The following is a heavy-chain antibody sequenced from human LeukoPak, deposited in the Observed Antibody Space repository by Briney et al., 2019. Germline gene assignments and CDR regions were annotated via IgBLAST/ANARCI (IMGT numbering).Heavy chain of an antibody. J-gene: IGHJ4*02. CDR2: INQDGSEK. CDR1: GFTFSSYW. V-gene: IGHV3-7*01. Sequence: GGSLRLSCAASGFTFSSYWMSWVRQAPGRGLEWVANINQDGSEKYYVDSVKGRFTISRDNAKNSLYLQMNSLRAEDTAVYYCAGTIRSGDYWGQGTLVTVSS. CDR3: AGTIRSGDY. D-gene: IGHD2-2*02.